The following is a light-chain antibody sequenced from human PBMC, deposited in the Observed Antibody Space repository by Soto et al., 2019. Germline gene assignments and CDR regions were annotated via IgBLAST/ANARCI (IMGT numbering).Light chain of an antibody. CDR3: QQYDSSPLT. CDR2: GAS. Sequence: EMVLTQSPGTLSLSPGERATLSCRASQSVSSSYLAWYQQKPGQAPRLLIYGASSRATGIPDRFSGSGSGTDFTITISRLAPEDFAVDYWQQYDSSPLTFGGGTKVEIK. CDR1: QSVSSSY. V-gene: IGKV3-20*01. J-gene: IGKJ4*01.